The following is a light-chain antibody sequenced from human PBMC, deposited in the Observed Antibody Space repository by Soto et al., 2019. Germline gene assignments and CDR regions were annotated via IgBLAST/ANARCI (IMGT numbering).Light chain of an antibody. J-gene: IGLJ1*01. CDR2: EVS. V-gene: IGLV2-8*01. CDR3: SSLWL. CDR1: SSDIGVYNY. Sequence: QSALTQPASVSGSPGQSITFSCTGTSSDIGVYNYVSWYQQHPGKAPKLLIYEVSKRPSGVPDRFSGSKSGNTASLTVSGLQADDEADYYCSSLWLFGTATKVTV.